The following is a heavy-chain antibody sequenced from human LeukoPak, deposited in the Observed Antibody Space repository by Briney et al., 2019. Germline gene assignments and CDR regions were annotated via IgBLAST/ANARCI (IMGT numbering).Heavy chain of an antibody. V-gene: IGHV3-30-3*01. CDR2: ISYDGSNK. D-gene: IGHD2-21*02. J-gene: IGHJ4*02. CDR3: ARETVVTAPFLDY. CDR1: GFTFSSYA. Sequence: GGSLRLSCAASGFTFSSYAMHWVRQAPGKGLEWVTVISYDGSNKYYADSVKGRFTISRDNSKNTLYLQMNSLRAEDTAVYYCARETVVTAPFLDYWGQGTLVTVSS.